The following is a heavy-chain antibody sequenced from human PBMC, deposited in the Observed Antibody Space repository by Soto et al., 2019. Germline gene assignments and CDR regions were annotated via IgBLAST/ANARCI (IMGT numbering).Heavy chain of an antibody. D-gene: IGHD3-10*01. V-gene: IGHV3-23*01. CDR3: AKFHGSGTYYNFPDY. J-gene: IGHJ4*02. Sequence: GGSLRLSCAASGFTFSTYAMSWVRQAPGKGLEWVSTISGSGGRTYYAASVKGRFTISRDNSKNTLYLLMNSLSAEDTALYYCAKFHGSGTYYNFPDYWGQGTLVTVSS. CDR2: ISGSGGRT. CDR1: GFTFSTYA.